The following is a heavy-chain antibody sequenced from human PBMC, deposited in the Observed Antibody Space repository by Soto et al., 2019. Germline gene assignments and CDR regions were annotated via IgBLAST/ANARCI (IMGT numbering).Heavy chain of an antibody. V-gene: IGHV1-2*04. CDR1: GYTFTGYY. Sequence: ASVKVSCKASGYTFTGYYMRWVRQAPGQGLEWMGWINPNSGGTNYAQKFQGWVTMTRDTSISTAYMELSRLRSDDTAVYYCAREGVRYFDPNWFDPWGQGTLVTVSS. J-gene: IGHJ5*02. CDR2: INPNSGGT. CDR3: AREGVRYFDPNWFDP. D-gene: IGHD3-9*01.